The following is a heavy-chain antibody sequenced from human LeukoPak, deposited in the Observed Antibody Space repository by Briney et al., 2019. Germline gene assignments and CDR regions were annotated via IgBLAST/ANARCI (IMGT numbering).Heavy chain of an antibody. CDR2: MNPNSGDA. CDR1: GYAFTSYD. J-gene: IGHJ4*02. D-gene: IGHD3-9*01. Sequence: ASVKVSCKASGYAFTSYDINWVRQATGQGLEWMGRMNPNSGDAGYAQKFQGRVTMTRNTSISTAYMELSSLRSEDTAVYYCARGGWLVLRYFDYWGQGTLVTVSS. CDR3: ARGGWLVLRYFDY. V-gene: IGHV1-8*01.